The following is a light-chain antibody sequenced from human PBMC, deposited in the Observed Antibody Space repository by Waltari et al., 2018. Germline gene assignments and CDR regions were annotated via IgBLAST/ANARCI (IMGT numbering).Light chain of an antibody. Sequence: EFLLTQSPGTVSVSPGEGVTLSCRASQNVGKYLAWYQQRPGQPPRLLIYHASNRAIGIPDRFSGSGSGTDFSLTINRLEPEDFAVYYCQKYVTLPATFGQGTKVEIK. J-gene: IGKJ1*01. CDR3: QKYVTLPAT. CDR1: QNVGKY. V-gene: IGKV3-20*01. CDR2: HAS.